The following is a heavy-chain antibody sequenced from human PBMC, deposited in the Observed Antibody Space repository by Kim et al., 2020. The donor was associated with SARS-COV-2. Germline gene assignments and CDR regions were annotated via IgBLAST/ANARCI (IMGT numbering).Heavy chain of an antibody. J-gene: IGHJ4*02. Sequence: VGSLRLSCAASGFTFSDYAMNWVRQAPGKGLEWVAIISYDGSNKYYVDSVKGRFTISRDNSKNTLYLQMNSLRTEDTAVYYCARGAGTTFLYYFDYWGQGTLVSVSA. CDR3: ARGAGTTFLYYFDY. V-gene: IGHV3-30*04. CDR2: ISYDGSNK. D-gene: IGHD1-7*01. CDR1: GFTFSDYA.